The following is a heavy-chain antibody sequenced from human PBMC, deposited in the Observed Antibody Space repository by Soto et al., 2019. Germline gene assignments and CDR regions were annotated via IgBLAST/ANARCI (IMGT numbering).Heavy chain of an antibody. J-gene: IGHJ4*02. CDR1: GFTFSMYP. Sequence: QVQLVESGGGVVQPGRSLRLSCVGSGFTFSMYPIHWVRQAPGKGLEWVAVMSYDGSNKFYADSVKGRFTISRDNSKNTLYLQMNSLRPEDTAIYYCARVDGSYYGSWDYWGQGTLVTVSS. CDR3: ARVDGSYYGSWDY. V-gene: IGHV3-30-3*01. CDR2: MSYDGSNK. D-gene: IGHD1-26*01.